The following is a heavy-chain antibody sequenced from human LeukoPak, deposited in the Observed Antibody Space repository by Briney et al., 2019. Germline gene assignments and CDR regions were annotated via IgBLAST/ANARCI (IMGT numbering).Heavy chain of an antibody. CDR2: IIYSGGAT. CDR3: AKDGLYYDGSEHVYYFDS. Sequence: GGSLRLSCAASGFTFSRSAMTWVRQGPGTGLELVASIIYSGGATYYADSVKGRFTISRDNSKNTLYPQMNSLRAEDTALYYCAKDGLYYDGSEHVYYFDSWGQGTLATVSS. V-gene: IGHV3-23*01. J-gene: IGHJ4*02. CDR1: GFTFSRSA. D-gene: IGHD3-22*01.